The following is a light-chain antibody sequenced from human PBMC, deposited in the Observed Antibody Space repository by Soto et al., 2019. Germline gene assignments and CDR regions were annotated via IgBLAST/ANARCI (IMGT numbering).Light chain of an antibody. CDR1: QSLSSN. V-gene: IGKV3-15*01. Sequence: SPGERAAVSCRANQSLSSNLAWYQQTPCQGPRLLILAASERITGIPARFSDSGSGTDFTLSSSSLQSDDFAIYYCQQYNTWPWTFGQGTKVDIK. J-gene: IGKJ1*01. CDR2: AAS. CDR3: QQYNTWPWT.